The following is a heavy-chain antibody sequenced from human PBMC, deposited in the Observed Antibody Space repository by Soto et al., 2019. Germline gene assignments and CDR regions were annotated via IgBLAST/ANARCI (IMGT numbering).Heavy chain of an antibody. D-gene: IGHD4-17*01. J-gene: IGHJ3*02. CDR1: GGSISSSSYY. CDR3: ARQYGGNALDAFDI. CDR2: IYYSGST. Sequence: QLQLQESGPGLVKPSETLSLTCTVSGGSISSSSYYWGWIRQPPGKGLEWIGSIYYSGSTYYNPSLKRRVTISVDTSKNQFSLKLSSVTAADTAVYYCARQYGGNALDAFDIWGQGTMVTVSS. V-gene: IGHV4-39*01.